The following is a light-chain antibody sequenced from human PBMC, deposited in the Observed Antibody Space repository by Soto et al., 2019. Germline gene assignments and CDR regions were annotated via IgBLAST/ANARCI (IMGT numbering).Light chain of an antibody. Sequence: IQMTQSPSSLSASVGDRVTITCQASQDISNYLNWYQQKPGKAPKLLIYDASNLETGVPSRFSGRGSGTDFTFTISSLQPEDIATYYCQQYDNLPYTFGQGTKLEIK. V-gene: IGKV1-33*01. CDR1: QDISNY. CDR2: DAS. CDR3: QQYDNLPYT. J-gene: IGKJ2*01.